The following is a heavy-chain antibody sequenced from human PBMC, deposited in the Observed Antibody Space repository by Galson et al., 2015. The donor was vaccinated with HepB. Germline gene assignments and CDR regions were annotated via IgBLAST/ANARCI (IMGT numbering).Heavy chain of an antibody. Sequence: SVKVSCKASGYTFTNYGLSWVRQAPGQGLEWMGWISADNSNTNYAQKLQGRVTMTTDTSTSTAYMELRSLRSDDTAVYYCARDFEMATTLGYWGQGTLVTVSS. CDR1: GYTFTNYG. CDR2: ISADNSNT. D-gene: IGHD5-24*01. V-gene: IGHV1-18*01. J-gene: IGHJ4*02. CDR3: ARDFEMATTLGY.